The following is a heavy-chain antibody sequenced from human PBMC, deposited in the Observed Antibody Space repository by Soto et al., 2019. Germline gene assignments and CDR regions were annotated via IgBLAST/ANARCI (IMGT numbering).Heavy chain of an antibody. J-gene: IGHJ4*02. CDR1: GFDFEDYA. Sequence: LRLSCAAAGFDFEDYAMHWVRQVPGKGLECVSLTNSDGTDSYYMDSVKGRFTISRDNAKSTLYLQMDRLRPEDTALYFCAKSLYYYDSSPLDHWGQGTLVTVSS. CDR2: TNSDGTDS. D-gene: IGHD3-22*01. V-gene: IGHV3-43D*04. CDR3: AKSLYYYDSSPLDH.